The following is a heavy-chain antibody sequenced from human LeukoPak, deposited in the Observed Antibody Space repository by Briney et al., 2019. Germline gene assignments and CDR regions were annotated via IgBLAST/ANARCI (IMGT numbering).Heavy chain of an antibody. CDR3: AKTNISVSTLWYSSYYMGV. CDR1: GFTFSDYG. V-gene: IGHV3-33*06. D-gene: IGHD5/OR15-5a*01. CDR2: NWYDGSNK. Sequence: GRSLRLSCAASGFTFSDYGMHWLRQAPGKGLEWVAVNWYDGSNKYYADSVQGRFTISRDNSKNTLFLQMNSLRAEDTAVYYCAKTNISVSTLWYSSYYMGVWGKGTTVTVSS. J-gene: IGHJ6*03.